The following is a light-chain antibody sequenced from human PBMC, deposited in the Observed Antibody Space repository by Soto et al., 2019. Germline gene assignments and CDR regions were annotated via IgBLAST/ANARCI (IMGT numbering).Light chain of an antibody. CDR1: SSNIGSNY. Sequence: QSVLTQPTSASGTPGQRVTISCSGSSSNIGSNYVYWYQQLPGTAPKLLIYRNNQRPSGVPNRFSGSKSGTSASLAISGLRPEEEAGDYCASCGDSVSGPVEVFGGGTKVTVI. V-gene: IGLV1-47*01. CDR3: ASCGDSVSGPVEV. J-gene: IGLJ2*01. CDR2: RNN.